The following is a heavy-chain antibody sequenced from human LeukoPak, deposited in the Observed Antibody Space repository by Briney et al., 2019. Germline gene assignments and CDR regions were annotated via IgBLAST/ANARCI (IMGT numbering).Heavy chain of an antibody. D-gene: IGHD3-22*01. J-gene: IGHJ6*03. CDR2: IIPIFGTA. CDR3: ARVLDYYDSSGYSYYYYYYMDV. CDR1: GGTFSSYA. V-gene: IGHV1-69*01. Sequence: GASVKVSCKASGGTFSSYAISWVRQAPGQGLEWMGGIIPIFGTANYAQEFQGRVTITADESTSTAYMELSSLRSEDTAVYYCARVLDYYDSSGYSYYYYYYMDVWGKGTTVTVSS.